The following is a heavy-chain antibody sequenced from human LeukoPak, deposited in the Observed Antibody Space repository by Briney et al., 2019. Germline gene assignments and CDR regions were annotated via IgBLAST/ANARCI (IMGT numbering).Heavy chain of an antibody. Sequence: PSETLSLTCTVSGDSLRRDNYFWSWIRQPAGKGLEWIGRISPSGSTNYNPSLTSRVTISSDTSKNQFSMRLNSVTAADTAVYYCARAGPYDSSGYYYQYYYYMDVWGKGTRSPSP. CDR3: ARAGPYDSSGYYYQYYYYMDV. CDR2: ISPSGST. V-gene: IGHV4-61*02. CDR1: GDSLRRDNYF. D-gene: IGHD3-22*01. J-gene: IGHJ6*03.